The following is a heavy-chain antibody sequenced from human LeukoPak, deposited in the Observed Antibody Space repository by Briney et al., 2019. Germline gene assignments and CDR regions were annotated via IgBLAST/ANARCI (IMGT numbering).Heavy chain of an antibody. Sequence: GGSLRLSCAASGFTFSSYSMNWVRQAPGKGLEWVSYISSSSSTIYYADSVKGRFTISRDNAKNSLYLQMNSLRAEDTAVYYCVRYDYVWGSYRYFVPPDYWGQGTLVTVSS. D-gene: IGHD3-16*02. J-gene: IGHJ4*02. CDR2: ISSSSSTI. V-gene: IGHV3-48*01. CDR3: VRYDYVWGSYRYFVPPDY. CDR1: GFTFSSYS.